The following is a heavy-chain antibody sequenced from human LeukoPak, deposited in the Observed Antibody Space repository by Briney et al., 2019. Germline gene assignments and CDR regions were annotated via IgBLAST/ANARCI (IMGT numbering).Heavy chain of an antibody. J-gene: IGHJ6*02. Sequence: GASVKVSCKASGYTFTSYDINWVRQATGQGLEWMGGFDPEDGETIYAQKFQGRVTMTEDTSTDTAYMELSSLRSEDTAVYYCATVGTMIDYYGMDVWGQGTTVTVSS. V-gene: IGHV1-24*01. CDR2: FDPEDGET. CDR3: ATVGTMIDYYGMDV. CDR1: GYTFTSYD. D-gene: IGHD3-22*01.